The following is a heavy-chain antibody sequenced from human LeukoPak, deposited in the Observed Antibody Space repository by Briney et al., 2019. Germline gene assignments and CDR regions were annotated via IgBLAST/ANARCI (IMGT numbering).Heavy chain of an antibody. V-gene: IGHV2-70*11. Sequence: ESGPTLVNATQTLTLTCTFPGFSLSTSGMCVSWIRQPPGKALEWLARIDWDGDKYYNTSLKTRLTISKDTSKNQVVLTMTNMDPVDTATYYCARIRGSRYYFDYWGQGTLVTVSS. CDR3: ARIRGSRYYFDY. CDR2: IDWDGDK. J-gene: IGHJ4*02. CDR1: GFSLSTSGMC. D-gene: IGHD6-13*01.